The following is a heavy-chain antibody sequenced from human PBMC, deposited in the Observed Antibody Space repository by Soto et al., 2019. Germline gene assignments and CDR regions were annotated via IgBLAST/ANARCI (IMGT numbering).Heavy chain of an antibody. CDR2: INNGESYT. V-gene: IGHV3-11*06. Sequence: GGSLRLSWVGIGFTYSDYFVSWIRQAPWRGLEWVLYINNGESYTIYGASVKVRFTISRENSKNSVYLQLNSLRVEDTVLYYCARGGTIFGVVDCWVRGTLVTVSS. D-gene: IGHD3-3*01. CDR3: ARGGTIFGVVDC. CDR1: GFTYSDYF. J-gene: IGHJ4*02.